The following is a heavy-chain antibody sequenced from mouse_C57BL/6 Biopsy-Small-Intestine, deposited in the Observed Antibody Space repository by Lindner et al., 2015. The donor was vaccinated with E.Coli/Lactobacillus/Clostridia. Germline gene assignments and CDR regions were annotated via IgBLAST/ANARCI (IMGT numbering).Heavy chain of an antibody. D-gene: IGHD2-3*01. CDR1: GYIFTSYG. CDR2: IYPRSGNT. J-gene: IGHJ2*01. CDR3: ARWNDGYYGDY. V-gene: IGHV1-81*01. Sequence: VQLQESGAELARPGASVKLSCKASGYIFTSYGISWVKQRTGQGLEWIGEIYPRSGNTYFNAKFKDKATLTADKSSSTAYMELRSLTSEDSAVYFCARWNDGYYGDYWGQGTTLTVPS.